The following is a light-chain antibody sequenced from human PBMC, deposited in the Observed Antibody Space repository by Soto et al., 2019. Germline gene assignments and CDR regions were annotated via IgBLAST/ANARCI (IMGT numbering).Light chain of an antibody. CDR1: QSVSSSY. J-gene: IGKJ2*01. CDR3: QQYGSSPYT. Sequence: EIVLTQSPGTLSLSPGEGATLSCSASQSVSSSYLAWYQQKPGQAPRLLIYGASSRSTGIPDRFSGSGSGTDFTLTISRLEPEYFAVYYCQQYGSSPYTFGQGTKLEIK. V-gene: IGKV3-20*01. CDR2: GAS.